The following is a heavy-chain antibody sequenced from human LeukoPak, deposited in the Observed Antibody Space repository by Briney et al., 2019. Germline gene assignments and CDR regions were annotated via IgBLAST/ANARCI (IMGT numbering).Heavy chain of an antibody. V-gene: IGHV4-59*01. CDR2: IYYSGST. CDR3: ARAYSDPRGALIVDV. CDR1: GGSISSYY. D-gene: IGHD2-21*01. J-gene: IGHJ6*04. Sequence: SETLSLTCTVSGGSISSYYWSWIRQPPGKGLEWIGYIYYSGSTNYNPSLKSRVTISVDTSKNQFSLKLSSVTAADTAVYYCARAYSDPRGALIVDVWGKGTTVTVSS.